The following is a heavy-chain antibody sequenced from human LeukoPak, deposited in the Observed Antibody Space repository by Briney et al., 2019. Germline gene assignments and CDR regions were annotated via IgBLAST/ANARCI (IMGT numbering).Heavy chain of an antibody. D-gene: IGHD2-2*02. J-gene: IGHJ4*02. Sequence: GGSLRLSCAASGFTFDDYAMHWVRQAPGKGLEWVSGISWNSGSIGYADSVKGRFTISRDNAKNSLYLQMNSLRAEDTALYYCAKEYCRSTSCYNSFDYWGQGTLVTVSS. CDR3: AKEYCRSTSCYNSFDY. V-gene: IGHV3-9*01. CDR1: GFTFDDYA. CDR2: ISWNSGSI.